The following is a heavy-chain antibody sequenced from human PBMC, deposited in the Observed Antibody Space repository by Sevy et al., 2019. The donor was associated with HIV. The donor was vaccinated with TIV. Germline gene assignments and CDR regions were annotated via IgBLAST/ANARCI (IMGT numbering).Heavy chain of an antibody. V-gene: IGHV3-48*03. D-gene: IGHD3-16*01. CDR3: ASEGSGGSQNYAIDY. Sequence: GGSLRLSCAASGFTFSSYEMNWVRQAPGKGLEWVSYITGSSSAIYYADSVEGRFTISRDNAKNSLYLQMNSLSAEDTAIYSCASEGSGGSQNYAIDYWGQGTLVTVSS. CDR1: GFTFSSYE. J-gene: IGHJ4*02. CDR2: ITGSSSAI.